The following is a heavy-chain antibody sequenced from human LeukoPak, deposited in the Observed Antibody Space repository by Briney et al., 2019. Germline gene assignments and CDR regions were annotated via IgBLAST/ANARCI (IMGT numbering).Heavy chain of an antibody. CDR3: ARVGWELLGPFDH. CDR2: IYYSGST. V-gene: IGHV4-38-2*02. D-gene: IGHD1-26*01. CDR1: GYSISSGYY. Sequence: SETLSLTCTVSGYSISSGYYWGWIRQPPGKGLEWIGYIYYSGSTNYNPSLKSRVTISVDRSKNQFSLKLRSVIAADTAVYYCARVGWELLGPFDHWGQGTLVTVSS. J-gene: IGHJ4*02.